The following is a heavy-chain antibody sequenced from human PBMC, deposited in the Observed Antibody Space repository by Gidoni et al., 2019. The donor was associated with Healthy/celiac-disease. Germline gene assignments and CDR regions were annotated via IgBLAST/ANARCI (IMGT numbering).Heavy chain of an antibody. Sequence: QVTLKESGPALVKPTQTLTLTCTFSGFSLSTSGMRVSWIRQPPGKALEWLARIDWDDDKFYSTSLKTRLTISKDTSKNQVVLTMTNMDPVDTATYDCARINSSGWHYFDYWGQGTLVTVSS. CDR3: ARINSSGWHYFDY. CDR1: GFSLSTSGMR. CDR2: IDWDDDK. V-gene: IGHV2-70*04. J-gene: IGHJ4*02. D-gene: IGHD6-19*01.